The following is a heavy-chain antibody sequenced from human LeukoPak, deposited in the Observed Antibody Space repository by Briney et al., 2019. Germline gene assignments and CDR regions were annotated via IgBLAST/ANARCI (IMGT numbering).Heavy chain of an antibody. CDR3: AKDRCSNGIGCYYYYMDV. CDR2: IQYDGCNE. CDR1: GFTFTTYW. D-gene: IGHD2-8*01. Sequence: GGSLRLSCAASGFTFTTYWMTWVRQAPGKGLEWVAYIQYDGCNEQYAHSVKGRFRISRDSSKNILYLQMNSLRAEDTAVYYCAKDRCSNGIGCYYYYMDVWGEGTTVTISS. V-gene: IGHV3-30*02. J-gene: IGHJ6*03.